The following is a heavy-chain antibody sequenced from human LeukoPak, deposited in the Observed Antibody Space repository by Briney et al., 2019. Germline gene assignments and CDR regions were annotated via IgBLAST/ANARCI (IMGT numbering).Heavy chain of an antibody. J-gene: IGHJ6*02. D-gene: IGHD3/OR15-3a*01. CDR2: INSNGGRT. V-gene: IGHV3-64D*06. CDR1: GFTFSSYA. CDR3: VKGTGTKYYYYGMDV. Sequence: PGGSLRLSCAASGFTFSSYAMTWVRQAPGKGLEYVSAINSNGGRTYYADSVKGRFTISGDNSKSTLFLQMSSLRAEDTAVYYCVKGTGTKYYYYGMDVWGQGTTVTVSS.